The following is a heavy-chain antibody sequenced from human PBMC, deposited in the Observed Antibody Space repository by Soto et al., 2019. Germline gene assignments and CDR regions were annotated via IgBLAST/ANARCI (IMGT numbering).Heavy chain of an antibody. CDR2: IYYSGST. D-gene: IGHD6-13*01. V-gene: IGHV4-39*01. CDR1: GGSISSSSYY. J-gene: IGHJ5*02. CDR3: ARQGIAAADSWFDP. Sequence: QLQLQESGPGLVKPSETLSLTCTVSGGSISSSSYYWGWIRQPPGKGLEWIGSIYYSGSTYYNPSVKSRVTISVDTSKSQFSLKLSSVTAADTAVYYCARQGIAAADSWFDPWGQGTLVTVSS.